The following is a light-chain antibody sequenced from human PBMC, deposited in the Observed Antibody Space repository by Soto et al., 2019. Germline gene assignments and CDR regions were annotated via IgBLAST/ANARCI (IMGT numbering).Light chain of an antibody. CDR3: QSYNDWPFA. Sequence: DIVLTQSPATLSWSPGDKSTLSSRAVEVFLASLACYQQKPGQAPRLLMYGVSTRATGIPARFSGGGSATDFTLTISSLQSEDSAFYFCQSYNDWPFASGLGTRLEI. V-gene: IGKV3-15*01. CDR1: EVFLAS. J-gene: IGKJ2*01. CDR2: GVS.